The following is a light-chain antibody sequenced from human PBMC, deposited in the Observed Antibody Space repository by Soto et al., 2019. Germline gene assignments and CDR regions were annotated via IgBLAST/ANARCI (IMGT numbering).Light chain of an antibody. J-gene: IGLJ1*01. CDR1: SSNIGAGYD. CDR3: QSYDSSLSGSGV. Sequence: QSVLTQPPSVSGAPGQRVTISRTGSSSNIGAGYDVHWYQQLPGTAPKLLIYANTNRPSGVPDRFSGSQSGTSASLAITGLQAEDEADYYCQSYDSSLSGSGVFGTGTKVTVL. CDR2: ANT. V-gene: IGLV1-40*01.